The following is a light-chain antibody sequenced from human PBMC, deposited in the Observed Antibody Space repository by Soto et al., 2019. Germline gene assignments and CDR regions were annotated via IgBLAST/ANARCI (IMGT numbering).Light chain of an antibody. CDR3: QQRSNWPIT. Sequence: EIVMTQSPATLSVSPGEGATLSCRASQSVSSYLAWYQQKPGQAPRLLIYDAFNRATGIPARFSGSGSGTDFTLTISSLEPEDFAVYYCQQRSNWPITFGQGTRLEI. CDR1: QSVSSY. V-gene: IGKV3-11*01. CDR2: DAF. J-gene: IGKJ5*01.